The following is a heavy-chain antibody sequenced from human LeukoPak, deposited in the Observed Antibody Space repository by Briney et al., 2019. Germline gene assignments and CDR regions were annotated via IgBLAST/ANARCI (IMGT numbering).Heavy chain of an antibody. CDR1: GGSFSGYY. Sequence: PSETLSLTCAVYGGSFSGYYWSWIRQPPGKGLEWIGEINHSGSTNYNPSFKSRVTISVDTSKNQFSLKLSSVTAADTAVYYCARGPCPDGDHPYYFDYWGQGTLVTVSS. J-gene: IGHJ4*02. V-gene: IGHV4-34*01. CDR2: INHSGST. D-gene: IGHD4-17*01. CDR3: ARGPCPDGDHPYYFDY.